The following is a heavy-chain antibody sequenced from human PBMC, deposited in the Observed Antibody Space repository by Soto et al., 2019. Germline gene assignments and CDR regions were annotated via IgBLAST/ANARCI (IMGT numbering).Heavy chain of an antibody. CDR3: AKRGSGSYYIAPNALDV. CDR2: INDSGSS. D-gene: IGHD3-10*01. V-gene: IGHV4-34*01. J-gene: IGHJ6*02. Sequence: QVQLQQWGAGLLKPSETLSLTCAVHGGSLNGYYWTWVRQPPGKGLEWIGEINDSGSSNYAPSLLSRVTISVDTSNSQFSLGLSSLTAADTAIYFCAKRGSGSYYIAPNALDVWGQGTTVTVSS. CDR1: GGSLNGYY.